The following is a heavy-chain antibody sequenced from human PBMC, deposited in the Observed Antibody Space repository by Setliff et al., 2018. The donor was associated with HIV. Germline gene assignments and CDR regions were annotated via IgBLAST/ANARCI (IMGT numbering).Heavy chain of an antibody. Sequence: PSETLSLTCTVSGGSISSRSYYWSWLRQPAGKGLERIGRIHTSGNTNYNPSLKSRCTISVDKSKSRFSLKLSSLTAADTAVYFCARGVIETDYDYVDIYYYNYMDVWGKGTTVTVSS. CDR2: IHTSGNT. CDR1: GGSISSRSYY. V-gene: IGHV4-61*02. CDR3: ARGVIETDYDYVDIYYYNYMDV. J-gene: IGHJ6*03. D-gene: IGHD5-12*01.